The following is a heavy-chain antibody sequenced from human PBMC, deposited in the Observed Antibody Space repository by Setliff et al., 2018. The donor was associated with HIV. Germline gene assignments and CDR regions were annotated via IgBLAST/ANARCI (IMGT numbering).Heavy chain of an antibody. Sequence: GASVKVSCKASGFTFTNYAIHWVRQAPGQRLEWMGVIIPLIGFVKYAQMFQGRATITTDASTTTVYLELSSLKSDDTAVYYCTRGHRDGRNHREEDSWGQGTLVTVSS. J-gene: IGHJ4*02. D-gene: IGHD1-26*01. CDR1: GFTFTNYA. CDR2: IIPLIGFV. V-gene: IGHV1-3*01. CDR3: TRGHRDGRNHREEDS.